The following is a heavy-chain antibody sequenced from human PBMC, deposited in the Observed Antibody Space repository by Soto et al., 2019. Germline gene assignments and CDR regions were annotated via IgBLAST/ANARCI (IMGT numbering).Heavy chain of an antibody. D-gene: IGHD6-13*01. CDR2: IYDSGNT. J-gene: IGHJ4*02. Sequence: PPGKGLEWIGYIYDSGNTYYNPSLKSQFSISVDRSKNQFSLKLSSVTAADTAVFFCAAGEGAAAVHSVLDFWGQ. V-gene: IGHV4-30-2*01. CDR3: AAGEGAAAVHSVLDF.